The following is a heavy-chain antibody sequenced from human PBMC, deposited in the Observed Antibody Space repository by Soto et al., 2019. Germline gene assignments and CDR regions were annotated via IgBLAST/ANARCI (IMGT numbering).Heavy chain of an antibody. CDR2: IYPGDSDT. J-gene: IGHJ5*02. CDR1: GYSFTSYW. Sequence: VDSLKISCKGSGYSFTSYWIAWVRQMPGKGLEWMGVIYPGDSDTRYSPSFQGQVTFSADKSISTAYLQWSSLKASDTAMYYCARSGSSWYNWFGPWGQGTLVTVSS. D-gene: IGHD6-13*01. V-gene: IGHV5-51*01. CDR3: ARSGSSWYNWFGP.